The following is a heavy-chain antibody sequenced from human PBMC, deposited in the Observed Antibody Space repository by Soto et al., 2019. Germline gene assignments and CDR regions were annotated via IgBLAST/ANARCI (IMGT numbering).Heavy chain of an antibody. CDR1: GFSLSTSGVG. J-gene: IGHJ1*01. CDR2: IYWDDGK. D-gene: IGHD3-10*01. V-gene: IGHV2-5*02. Sequence: QITLKESGPTLVKPTQTLTLTCTFSGFSLSTSGVGVGWIRRPPGKALEGLALIYWDDGKRYSPSLKSRLTITKDTSKNQVVLTMTNVDPVDTATYYCAHLVLLWFGELSAEYFQHWGQGTLVTVSS. CDR3: AHLVLLWFGELSAEYFQH.